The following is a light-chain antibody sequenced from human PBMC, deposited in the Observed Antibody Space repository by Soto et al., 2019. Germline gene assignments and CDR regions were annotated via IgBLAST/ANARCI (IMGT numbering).Light chain of an antibody. Sequence: EIVLTQSPATLSLSPGNRATLSCRASQSVSGYLAWYQQTPCQAPRLLIYDASNRATGIPARFTGSGSWTEFTLTITGLEPEYFAVYDCQQRSNCPSTFGGGTKVEI. CDR2: DAS. V-gene: IGKV3-11*01. CDR3: QQRSNCPST. J-gene: IGKJ4*02. CDR1: QSVSGY.